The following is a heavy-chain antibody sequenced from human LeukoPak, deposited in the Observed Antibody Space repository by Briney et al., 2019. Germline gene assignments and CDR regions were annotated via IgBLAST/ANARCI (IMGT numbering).Heavy chain of an antibody. CDR3: ARRSHYYYYDCMDV. Sequence: ASVKVSCKASGYTFTGYYMHWVRQAPGQGLEWMGWINPNSGGTNYAQKFQGRVTMTRDTSISTAYMELSRLRSDDTAVYYCARRSHYYYYDCMDVLGKGTTVTVSS. CDR1: GYTFTGYY. CDR2: INPNSGGT. V-gene: IGHV1-2*02. J-gene: IGHJ6*03.